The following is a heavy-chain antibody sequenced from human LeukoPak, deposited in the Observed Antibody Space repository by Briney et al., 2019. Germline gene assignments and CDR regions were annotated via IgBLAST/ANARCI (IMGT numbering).Heavy chain of an antibody. CDR1: GGTFSSYA. D-gene: IGHD4-11*01. Sequence: GASVKVSCKASGGTFSSYAISRVRQAPGQGLEWMGRIIPIFGIANYAQKFQGRVTITADKSTSTAYMELSSLRSEDTAVYYCARASHDYSNSDFGYWGQGTLVTVSS. CDR3: ARASHDYSNSDFGY. CDR2: IIPIFGIA. V-gene: IGHV1-69*04. J-gene: IGHJ4*02.